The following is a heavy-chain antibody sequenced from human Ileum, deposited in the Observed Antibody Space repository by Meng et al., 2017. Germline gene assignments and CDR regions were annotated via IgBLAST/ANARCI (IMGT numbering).Heavy chain of an antibody. V-gene: IGHV4-30-4*01. J-gene: IGHJ4*02. Sequence: QVQLQESGPRLVKPSQTLSPTCTVSGGSISSGDYYWSWVRQSPGKGPEWIGYIYSNGTTYSNPSLRGRLMISIDTSKNQFSLKLSSVTAADTAVYYCARAPKYCTNAVCSRPLDSWGQGTLVTVSS. D-gene: IGHD2-8*01. CDR3: ARAPKYCTNAVCSRPLDS. CDR1: GGSISSGDYY. CDR2: IYSNGTT.